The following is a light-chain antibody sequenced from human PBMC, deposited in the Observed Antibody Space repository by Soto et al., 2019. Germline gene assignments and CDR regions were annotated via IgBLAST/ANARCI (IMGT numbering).Light chain of an antibody. CDR2: TAS. V-gene: IGKV1-39*01. CDR1: QTISSW. J-gene: IGKJ5*01. CDR3: QQSYSTPRT. Sequence: DIQMTQSPSTLSGSVGDRVTITCRASQTISSWLAWYQQKPGQAPKLLIYTASSLQSGVPSRFSGSGSGTDFTLTISSLQPEDFATYYCQQSYSTPRTFGQGTRLEIK.